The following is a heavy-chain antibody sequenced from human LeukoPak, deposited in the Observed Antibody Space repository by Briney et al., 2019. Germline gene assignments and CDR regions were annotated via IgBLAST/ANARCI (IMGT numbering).Heavy chain of an antibody. CDR2: IYYRGSA. CDR3: ARAGDYFSSGTYLGY. CDR1: GGSISTNY. J-gene: IGHJ4*02. Sequence: SETLSLTCTVSGGSISTNYWSWIRQPPGKGLEWIGCIYYRGSANYNPSLKSRLTISVDTSKNQLSLKLTSVTAADTAMYYCARAGDYFSSGTYLGYWGQGTLVTVSS. V-gene: IGHV4-59*01. D-gene: IGHD3-10*01.